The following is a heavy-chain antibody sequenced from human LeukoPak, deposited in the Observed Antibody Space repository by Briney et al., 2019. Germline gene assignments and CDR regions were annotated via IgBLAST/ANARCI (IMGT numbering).Heavy chain of an antibody. D-gene: IGHD2-8*01. CDR1: GFTFSSYS. V-gene: IGHV3-21*01. CDR3: ARDVVLMVYAPPV. Sequence: GGSLRLSCAASGFTFSSYSMNWVRQAPGKGLEWVSSISSSSSYIYYADSVKGRFTISRDNAKNSLYLQMNSLRAEDTAVYYCARDVVLMVYAPPVWGQRTLVTVSS. CDR2: ISSSSSYI. J-gene: IGHJ4*02.